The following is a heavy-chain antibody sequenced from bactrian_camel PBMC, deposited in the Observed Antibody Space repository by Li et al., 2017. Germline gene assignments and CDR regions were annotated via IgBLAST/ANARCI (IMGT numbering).Heavy chain of an antibody. CDR2: INSGSI. D-gene: IGHD6*01. J-gene: IGHJ4*01. V-gene: IGHV3S31*01. Sequence: VQLVESGGGMVQPRGSLRLSCAASGFTFGDYAMSWVRHAPGKGLEWVSAINSGSIYYADSVKGRFTLSRDNAKNTLYLQLNSLKTEDTAMYYCVSGGLYGGLWLNWGQGTQVTVS. CDR3: VSGGLYGGLWLN. CDR1: GFTFGDYA.